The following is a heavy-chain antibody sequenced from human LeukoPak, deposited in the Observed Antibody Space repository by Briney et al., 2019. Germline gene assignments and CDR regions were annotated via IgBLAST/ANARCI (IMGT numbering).Heavy chain of an antibody. Sequence: NPSETLSLTCAVYGGSFSGYYWCWIRQPPGKGLEWIGEINHSGSTNYNPSLKSRVTISVDTSKNQFSLKLSSVTAADTAVYYCARVGVWYYYDSSGYSPFDYWGQGTLVTVSS. CDR2: INHSGST. D-gene: IGHD3-22*01. CDR3: ARVGVWYYYDSSGYSPFDY. V-gene: IGHV4-34*01. J-gene: IGHJ4*02. CDR1: GGSFSGYY.